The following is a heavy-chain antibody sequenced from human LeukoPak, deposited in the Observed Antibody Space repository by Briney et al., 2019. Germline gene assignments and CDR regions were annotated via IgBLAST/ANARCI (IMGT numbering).Heavy chain of an antibody. CDR3: ARGSRGAFDI. CDR1: RFAFSSYW. CDR2: MKLDGGDK. J-gene: IGHJ3*02. Sequence: GGSLRLSCAASRFAFSSYWMSWVRQAPGKGLEWVANMKLDGGDKYYVGSVKGRFTISGDNAKSSLYLQMNSPRADDTAVYYCARGSRGAFDIWGQGTMVTVSS. D-gene: IGHD6-19*01. V-gene: IGHV3-7*01.